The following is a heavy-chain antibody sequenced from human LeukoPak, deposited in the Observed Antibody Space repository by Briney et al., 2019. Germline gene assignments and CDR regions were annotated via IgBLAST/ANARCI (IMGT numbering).Heavy chain of an antibody. D-gene: IGHD6-6*01. CDR1: GFTFSSYA. CDR2: ISYDGSNK. Sequence: GGSLRLSCAASGFTFSSYAMHWVRQAPGKGLEWVAVISYDGSNKYYADSVKGRFNISRDNSNNTLYLQMNSLKTEDTAVFYCAKDILSSSSFDSWGQGTLVTVSS. CDR3: AKDILSSSSFDS. V-gene: IGHV3-30-3*01. J-gene: IGHJ4*02.